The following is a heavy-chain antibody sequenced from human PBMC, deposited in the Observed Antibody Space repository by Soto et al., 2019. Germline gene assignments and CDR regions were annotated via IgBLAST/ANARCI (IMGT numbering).Heavy chain of an antibody. CDR2: IGGSGIIT. J-gene: IGHJ4*02. D-gene: IGHD4-17*01. CDR1: GFSFSSFA. V-gene: IGHV3-23*01. Sequence: GGSLRLSCRASGFSFSSFAMTWVRQAQGKGLEWVSSIGGSGIITYYTDSVKGRFTISRDNSGNTLFLHMNSLRADDTAVYYSAKDPNGDYVAAFASWGKGSLVTV. CDR3: AKDPNGDYVAAFAS.